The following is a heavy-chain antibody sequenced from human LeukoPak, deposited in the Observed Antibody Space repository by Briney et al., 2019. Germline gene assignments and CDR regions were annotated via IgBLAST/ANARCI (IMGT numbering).Heavy chain of an antibody. CDR2: ISSNGGST. J-gene: IGHJ4*02. CDR3: VKVGKYCSSTSCYVRHYYFDY. Sequence: GGSLRLSCSASGFTFSSYAMHWVRQAPGKGLEYVSAISSNGGSTYYADSVKGRFTISRDNSKNTLYLQMSSLGAEDTAVYYCVKVGKYCSSTSCYVRHYYFDYWGQGTLVTVSS. D-gene: IGHD2-2*01. V-gene: IGHV3-64D*06. CDR1: GFTFSSYA.